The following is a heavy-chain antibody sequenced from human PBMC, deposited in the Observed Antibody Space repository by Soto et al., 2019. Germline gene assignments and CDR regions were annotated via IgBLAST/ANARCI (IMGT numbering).Heavy chain of an antibody. CDR2: IIPIFGTA. J-gene: IGHJ4*02. V-gene: IGHV1-69*13. CDR1: AGTFSSYA. Sequence: GASVKVSCKASAGTFSSYAISWVRQAPGQGLEWMGGIIPIFGTANYAQKFQGRVTITAGESTSTAYMELSSLRSEDTAVYYCARGLGSGWYAFDYWGQGTLVTVSS. D-gene: IGHD6-19*01. CDR3: ARGLGSGWYAFDY.